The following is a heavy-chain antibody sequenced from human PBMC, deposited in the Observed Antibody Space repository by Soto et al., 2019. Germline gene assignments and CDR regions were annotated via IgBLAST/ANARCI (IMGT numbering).Heavy chain of an antibody. CDR3: PRGRVRAGTDSVQYSGMGV. Sequence: EVQLVESGGGLVKPGGSLSLSCAASGFTFSSYSMNWVRQAPGKGLESVSSISSSSSYIYYADSVKGRFTISRDNAKNARLGQINSPRAAATAVYYWPRGRVRAGTDSVQYSGMGVWGQATAVSVSS. CDR2: ISSSSSYI. V-gene: IGHV3-21*01. J-gene: IGHJ6*02. CDR1: GFTFSSYS. D-gene: IGHD6-13*01.